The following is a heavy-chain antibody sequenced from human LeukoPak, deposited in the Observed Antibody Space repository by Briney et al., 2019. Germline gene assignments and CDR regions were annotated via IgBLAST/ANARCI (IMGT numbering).Heavy chain of an antibody. CDR2: IYHSGST. D-gene: IGHD3-22*01. CDR3: ARQPAWENYYDSSGYYDY. Sequence: PAETLSLTCTVSGGSISSSSYYWGWGRQPRGKGGEWIVNIYHSGSTYYNPSLKSRVTISVDTSKNQFSLKLSSVTAADTAVYYCARQPAWENYYDSSGYYDYWGQGTLVTVSS. V-gene: IGHV4-39*01. J-gene: IGHJ4*02. CDR1: GGSISSSSYY.